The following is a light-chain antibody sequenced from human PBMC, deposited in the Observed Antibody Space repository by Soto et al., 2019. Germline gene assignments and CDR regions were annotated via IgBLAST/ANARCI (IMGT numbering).Light chain of an antibody. CDR2: EVS. CDR3: SSYTSRTTFVI. V-gene: IGLV2-14*01. J-gene: IGLJ2*01. CDR1: SSDIGGYNY. Sequence: QSALTQPASVSGSPGQSITISCTGTSSDIGGYNYVSWYQHHPGKAPKLMIYEVSNWPSGVSNRFSGSKSGNTASLTISGLQAEDEADYHCSSYTSRTTFVIFGGGTKLTVL.